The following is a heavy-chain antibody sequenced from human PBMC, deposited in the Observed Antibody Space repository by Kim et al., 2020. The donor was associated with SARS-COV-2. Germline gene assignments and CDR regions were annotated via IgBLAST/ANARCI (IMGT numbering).Heavy chain of an antibody. V-gene: IGHV1-2*02. CDR2: NSGGT. D-gene: IGHD1-20*01. Sequence: NSGGTVYSQKFQGRVTVTRDTSSTTAYMELSSLKSDDTAVYYCVRNNFGDFWGQGTLVTVSS. CDR3: VRNNFGDF. J-gene: IGHJ4*02.